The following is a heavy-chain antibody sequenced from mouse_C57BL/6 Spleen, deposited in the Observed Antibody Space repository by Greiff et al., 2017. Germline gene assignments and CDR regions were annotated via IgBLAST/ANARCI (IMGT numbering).Heavy chain of an antibody. CDR1: GYSITSGYY. CDR2: ISYDGSN. D-gene: IGHD1-1*01. Sequence: EVQRVESGPGLVKPSQSLSLTCSVTGYSITSGYYWNWIRQFPGNKLEWMGYISYDGSNNYNPSLKNRISITRDTSKNQFFLKLNSVTTEDTATYYCARDPGSYYYGSSPFAYWGQGTLVTVSA. J-gene: IGHJ3*01. CDR3: ARDPGSYYYGSSPFAY. V-gene: IGHV3-6*01.